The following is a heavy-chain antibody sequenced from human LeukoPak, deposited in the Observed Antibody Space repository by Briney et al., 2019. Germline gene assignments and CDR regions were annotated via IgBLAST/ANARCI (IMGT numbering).Heavy chain of an antibody. CDR1: GGSISSGSYY. CDR3: ATIAAAGTEYLDY. V-gene: IGHV4-61*02. Sequence: SQTLSLTCTVSGGSISSGSYYWSWIRQPAGKGLEWIGRIYTSGSTNYNPSLKSRVTISVDTSKNQFSLKLSSVTAADTAVYYCATIAAAGTEYLDYWGQGTLVTVSS. J-gene: IGHJ4*02. CDR2: IYTSGST. D-gene: IGHD6-13*01.